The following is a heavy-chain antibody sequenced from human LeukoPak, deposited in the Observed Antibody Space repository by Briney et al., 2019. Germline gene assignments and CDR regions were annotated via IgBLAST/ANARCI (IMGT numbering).Heavy chain of an antibody. J-gene: IGHJ4*02. D-gene: IGHD5-18*01. V-gene: IGHV3-43*01. CDR1: GFTFDDYN. CDR2: ISRDGGRT. Sequence: GGSLRLSCAASGFTFDDYNMHWVRQAPGKGLEWVSLISRDGGRTYYADSVKGRFTISRDKNKNSLYLQMNSLATEDTALYYCAKDKGYSYGHAFDYWGQGTLVTVSS. CDR3: AKDKGYSYGHAFDY.